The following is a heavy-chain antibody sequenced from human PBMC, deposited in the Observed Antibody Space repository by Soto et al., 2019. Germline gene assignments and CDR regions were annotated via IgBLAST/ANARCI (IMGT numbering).Heavy chain of an antibody. J-gene: IGHJ4*02. CDR3: ARRLDVDTAMVPQYYFDY. CDR2: IYYSGST. V-gene: IGHV4-30-4*01. D-gene: IGHD5-18*01. CDR1: GGSISSGDYY. Sequence: PSETLSLTCTVSGGSISSGDYYWSWIRQPPGKGLEWIGYIYYSGSTYYNPSLKSRVTISVDTSKNQFSLKLSSVTAADTAVYYCARRLDVDTAMVPQYYFDYWGQGTLVTVSS.